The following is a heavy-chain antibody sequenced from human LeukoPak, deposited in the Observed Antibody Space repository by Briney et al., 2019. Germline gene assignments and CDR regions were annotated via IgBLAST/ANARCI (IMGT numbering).Heavy chain of an antibody. D-gene: IGHD5-18*01. CDR1: GGSISSSSYY. J-gene: IGHJ4*02. CDR3: ARDGGNSYGYNFDY. Sequence: PSETLSLTCTVSGGSISSSSYYWGWIRQPPGKGLEWIGSIYYSGSTYYNPSLKSRVTISVDTSKNQFSLKLSSVTAADTAVYYCARDGGNSYGYNFDYWGQGTLVTVSS. V-gene: IGHV4-39*07. CDR2: IYYSGST.